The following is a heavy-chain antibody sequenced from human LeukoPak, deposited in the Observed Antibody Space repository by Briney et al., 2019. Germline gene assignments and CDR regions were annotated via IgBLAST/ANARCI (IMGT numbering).Heavy chain of an antibody. D-gene: IGHD3-22*01. CDR3: AKGPSTYYYDSSGSPFDY. V-gene: IGHV3-23*01. CDR1: GFTFSSYA. Sequence: PGGSLRLSCVASGFTFSSYAMSWVRQAPGKGLEWVSAISGSGGSTYYADSVKGRFTISRDNSKNTLYLQMNSLRAEDTAVYYCAKGPSTYYYDSSGSPFDYWGQGTLVTVSS. J-gene: IGHJ4*02. CDR2: ISGSGGST.